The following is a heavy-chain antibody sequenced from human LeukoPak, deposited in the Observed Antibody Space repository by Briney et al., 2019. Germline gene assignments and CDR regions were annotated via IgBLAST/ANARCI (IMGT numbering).Heavy chain of an antibody. J-gene: IGHJ3*02. CDR2: ISSGGSNK. CDR1: GFTFSDYY. CDR3: AKDRTPVLLWFGELFHHDAFDI. V-gene: IGHV3-11*01. Sequence: GGSLRLSCAASGFTFSDYYMTWIRQAPGKGLEWVSYISSGGSNKYYADSVKGRFTISRDNARNSLYLQMNSLRAEDTAVYYCAKDRTPVLLWFGELFHHDAFDIWGQGTMVTVSS. D-gene: IGHD3-10*01.